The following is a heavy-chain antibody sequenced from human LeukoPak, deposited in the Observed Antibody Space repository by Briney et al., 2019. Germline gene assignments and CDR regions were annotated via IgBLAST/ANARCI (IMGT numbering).Heavy chain of an antibody. CDR3: ARDGGEGDNSAFDI. V-gene: IGHV3-72*01. Sequence: PGGSLRLSCAASGVTLSDHHMDWVRQAPGKGLEWVGYTRDKTRGYNTEYATSVKGRFTISRDDSQTSLYLQMNSLKTEDTAVYFCARDGGEGDNSAFDIWGQGTVVTVSS. CDR2: TRDKTRGYNT. D-gene: IGHD3-16*01. CDR1: GVTLSDHH. J-gene: IGHJ3*02.